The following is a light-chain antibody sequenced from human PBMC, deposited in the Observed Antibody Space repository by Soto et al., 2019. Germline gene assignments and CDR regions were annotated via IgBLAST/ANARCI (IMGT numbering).Light chain of an antibody. Sequence: EIVLTQSPATLSVSPGERASLXWRANQSVSSSYLAWYQQKPGQAPRLLIYGASSRATGIPDRFSGSGSGTDFTLTISRLEPEDFAVYYCQQYGSSPRTFGQGTKVDIK. CDR1: QSVSSSY. J-gene: IGKJ1*01. CDR2: GAS. V-gene: IGKV3-20*01. CDR3: QQYGSSPRT.